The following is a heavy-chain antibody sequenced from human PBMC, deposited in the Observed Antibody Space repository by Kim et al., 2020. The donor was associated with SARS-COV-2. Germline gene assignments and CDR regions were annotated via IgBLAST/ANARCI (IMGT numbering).Heavy chain of an antibody. CDR2: VSASGGST. D-gene: IGHD6-13*01. CDR1: GFTFSSYD. J-gene: IGHJ4*02. CDR3: AKGSLGSRPDY. Sequence: GGSLRLSCAASGFTFSSYDMTWVRQAPGKGLEWVSTVSASGGSTYYSDSVKGRFTIFRDNSKNTVHVQMNSLRAEDTAVYYCAKGSLGSRPDYWGQGILVTVSS. V-gene: IGHV3-23*01.